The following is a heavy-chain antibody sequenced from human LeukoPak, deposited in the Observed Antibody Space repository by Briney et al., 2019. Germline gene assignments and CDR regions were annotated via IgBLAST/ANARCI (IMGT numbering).Heavy chain of an antibody. CDR3: ARRGITIAAFGY. Sequence: KPSETLSLTCTVSGGSISSSSSYWGWIRQPPGKGLEWIGSIYYSGNTYYNPSLKSRVTISVDTSKNQFSLKLSSVTAADTAVYYCARRGITIAAFGYWGQGTLVTVSS. D-gene: IGHD3-10*01. V-gene: IGHV4-39*01. J-gene: IGHJ4*02. CDR1: GGSISSSSSY. CDR2: IYYSGNT.